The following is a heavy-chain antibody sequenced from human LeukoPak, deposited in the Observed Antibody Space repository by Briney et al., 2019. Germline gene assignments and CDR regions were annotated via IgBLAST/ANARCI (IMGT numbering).Heavy chain of an antibody. V-gene: IGHV4-59*01. D-gene: IGHD3/OR15-3a*01. CDR1: GGSISSYY. CDR2: IYYSGST. J-gene: IGHJ6*03. CDR3: ARDGVWIFGPTLRRYYYMDV. Sequence: SETLSLTCTVSGGSISSYYWSWIRQPPGKGLEWIGFIYYSGSTNYNPSLKSRVTISVDTSKNQFSLKLSSVTAADTAVYYCARDGVWIFGPTLRRYYYMDVWGKGTTVTVSS.